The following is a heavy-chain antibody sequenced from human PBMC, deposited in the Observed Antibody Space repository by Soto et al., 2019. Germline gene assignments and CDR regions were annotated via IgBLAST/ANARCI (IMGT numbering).Heavy chain of an antibody. J-gene: IGHJ2*01. CDR1: GFTFSNAW. V-gene: IGHV3-15*01. Sequence: GGSLRLSCAASGFTFSNAWMSWVRQAPGKGLEWVGRIKSKTDGGTTDYAAPVKGRFTISRDDSKNTLYLQMNSLKTEDTAVYYCTTDIYRSYGDYWYFDLWGRGTLVTVSS. CDR2: IKSKTDGGTT. D-gene: IGHD4-17*01. CDR3: TTDIYRSYGDYWYFDL.